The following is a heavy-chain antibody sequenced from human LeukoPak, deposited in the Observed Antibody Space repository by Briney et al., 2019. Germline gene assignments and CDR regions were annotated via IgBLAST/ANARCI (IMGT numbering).Heavy chain of an antibody. Sequence: LSLTCTGSGGSISSGDYYWSWIRQPPGKGLEWIEYIYYSGSTYYNPSLKSRVTISVDTSKNQFSLKLSSVTAADTAVYYCARVLIYGDYLYYYYMDVWGKGTTVTVSS. V-gene: IGHV4-30-4*08. CDR1: GGSISSGDYY. CDR3: ARVLIYGDYLYYYYMDV. D-gene: IGHD4-17*01. J-gene: IGHJ6*03. CDR2: IYYSGST.